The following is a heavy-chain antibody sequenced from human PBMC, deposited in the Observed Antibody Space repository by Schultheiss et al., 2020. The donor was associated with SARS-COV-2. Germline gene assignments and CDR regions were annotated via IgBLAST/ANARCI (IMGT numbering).Heavy chain of an antibody. Sequence: SETLSLNCFVSGGSIGSSLYYWAWFRRAPGKTLQWLGSVYHSGATYYSPSLRSRLTISLDTSESLFSLKLTSVTAADTALYFCARRATTLEDGDVFEHGGRGILVTVSS. CDR1: GGSIGSSLYY. CDR2: VYHSGAT. CDR3: ARRATTLEDGDVFEH. D-gene: IGHD1-1*01. J-gene: IGHJ4*02. V-gene: IGHV4-39*01.